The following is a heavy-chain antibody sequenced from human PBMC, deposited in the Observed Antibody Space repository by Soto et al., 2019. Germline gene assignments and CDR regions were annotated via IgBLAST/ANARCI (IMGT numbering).Heavy chain of an antibody. CDR1: GGSISSGDYY. CDR3: ARDRSSGYSPVEDWFDP. V-gene: IGHV4-30-4*01. Sequence: SETLSLTCTVSGGSISSGDYYWSWIRQPPGKGLEWIGYIYYSGSTYYNPSLKSRVTISVDTSKNQFSLKLSSVTAADTAVYYCARDRSSGYSPVEDWFDPWGQGTLVTVSS. CDR2: IYYSGST. J-gene: IGHJ5*02. D-gene: IGHD3-22*01.